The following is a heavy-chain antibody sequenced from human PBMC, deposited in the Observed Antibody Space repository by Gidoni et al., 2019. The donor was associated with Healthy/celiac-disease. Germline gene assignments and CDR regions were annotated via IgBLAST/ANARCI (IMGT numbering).Heavy chain of an antibody. CDR1: GGSISSYY. CDR3: ARGRGYTDFWSGYPYYFDY. V-gene: IGHV4-59*01. D-gene: IGHD3-3*01. Sequence: QVQLQESGPGLVKPSETLSLTCTVSGGSISSYYWSWIRQPPGKGLEWIGYIYYSGSTNYNPSLKSRVTISVDTSNNQFSLKLSSVTAADTAVYYCARGRGYTDFWSGYPYYFDYWGQGTLVTVSS. J-gene: IGHJ4*02. CDR2: IYYSGST.